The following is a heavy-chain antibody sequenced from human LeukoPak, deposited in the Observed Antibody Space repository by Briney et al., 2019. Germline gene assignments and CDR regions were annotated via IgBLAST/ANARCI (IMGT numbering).Heavy chain of an antibody. CDR3: ARDLGH. Sequence: GGSLRLSCAASGFTFSSSAMSWVRQAPGKGLEWVSSITSAGGGSYYPDSVKGRFTISRDNSKNTLYLQMNSLRAEDTAVYYCARDLGHWGQGTLVTVSS. CDR1: GFTFSSSA. J-gene: IGHJ4*02. D-gene: IGHD3-10*01. V-gene: IGHV3-23*01. CDR2: ITSAGGGS.